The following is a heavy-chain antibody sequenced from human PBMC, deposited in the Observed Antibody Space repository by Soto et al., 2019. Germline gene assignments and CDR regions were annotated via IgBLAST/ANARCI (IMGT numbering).Heavy chain of an antibody. CDR3: AKDLPYYDFWSGYYKYYYGMEV. CDR2: IGGSGRTT. Sequence: GGSLRLSCAASAFTFNNYAMSRVRQAPGKGLEWVSGIGGSGRTTYYADSVKCRFTISKDNSNTTLFLQMNSLRAEDTDVYYCAKDLPYYDFWSGYYKYYYGMEVWGQGTTVTVSS. J-gene: IGHJ6*02. V-gene: IGHV3-23*01. D-gene: IGHD3-3*01. CDR1: AFTFNNYA.